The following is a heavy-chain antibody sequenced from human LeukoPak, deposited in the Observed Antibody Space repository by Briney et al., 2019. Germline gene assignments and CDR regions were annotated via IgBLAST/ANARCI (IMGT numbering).Heavy chain of an antibody. Sequence: SETLSLTCTVSGGSISSSSYYWGWIRQPPGKGLEWIGNIYYSGGTYYNPSLKSRVTISVDTSKSQFSLKLSSLTAADTAFYYCARRGLGEGFDYWGQGTLVTVSS. V-gene: IGHV4-39*01. CDR2: IYYSGGT. CDR3: ARRGLGEGFDY. D-gene: IGHD2-21*01. CDR1: GGSISSSSYY. J-gene: IGHJ4*02.